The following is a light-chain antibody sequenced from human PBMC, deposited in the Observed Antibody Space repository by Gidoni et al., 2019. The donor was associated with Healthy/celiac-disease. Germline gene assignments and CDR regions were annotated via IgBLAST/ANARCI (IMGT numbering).Light chain of an antibody. V-gene: IGKV3-20*01. CDR2: GAF. CDR3: QQYGSAPPLT. CDR1: QSVSRSY. J-gene: IGKJ4*01. Sequence: EVLLTQSPGTLSLSPGARATLSCRASQSVSRSYLAWYQQKPGQAPRRLIYGAFSTATGIPYRFSGRGSGTDFTLTISRLEPEDFAVYYCQQYGSAPPLTFGGXTKVEIK.